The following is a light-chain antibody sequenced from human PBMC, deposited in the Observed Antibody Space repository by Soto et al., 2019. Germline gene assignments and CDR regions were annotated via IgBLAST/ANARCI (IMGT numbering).Light chain of an antibody. J-gene: IGKJ4*01. CDR1: QSVSSSY. CDR3: QQYGSSPSLT. Sequence: EIVLTQSPGTLSLSPGERATLSCRASQSVSSSYLAWYQQKPGQAPRLLIYGASSMATGIPDRFSGSGSGTDFTLTISRLEPEDFAMYYCQQYGSSPSLTFGGGTKVEIK. V-gene: IGKV3-20*01. CDR2: GAS.